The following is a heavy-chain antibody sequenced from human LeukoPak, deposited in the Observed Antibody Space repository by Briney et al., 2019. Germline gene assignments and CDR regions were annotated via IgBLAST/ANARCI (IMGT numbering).Heavy chain of an antibody. CDR2: INHSGST. CDR1: GGSFSGYY. V-gene: IGHV4-34*01. D-gene: IGHD2-15*01. CDR3: ARGRKGAVVAVMSY. J-gene: IGHJ4*02. Sequence: PSETLSLTCAVYGGSFSGYYWSWIRQPPGKGLEWIGEINHSGSTNYNPSLKSRVTISVDTSKNQFSLKLSSVTAADTAVYYCARGRKGAVVAVMSYWGQGTLVTVSS.